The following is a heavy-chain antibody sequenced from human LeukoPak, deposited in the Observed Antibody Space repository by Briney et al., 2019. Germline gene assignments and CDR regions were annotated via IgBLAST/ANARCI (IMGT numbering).Heavy chain of an antibody. D-gene: IGHD4-23*01. Sequence: GGSLRLSCAASGFTFSSYSKNWVRQAPGKGLEWVSSISSSSSYIYYADSVKGRFTISRDNAKNSLYLQMNSLRAEDTAVYYCASLGGNTNDYWGQGTLVTVSS. CDR2: ISSSSSYI. CDR1: GFTFSSYS. V-gene: IGHV3-21*01. CDR3: ASLGGNTNDY. J-gene: IGHJ4*02.